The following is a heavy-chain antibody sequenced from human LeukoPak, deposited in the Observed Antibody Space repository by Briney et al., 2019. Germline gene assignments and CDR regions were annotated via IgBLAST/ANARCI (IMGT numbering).Heavy chain of an antibody. CDR2: IKSKTDGGTT. Sequence: GGSLRLSCAASGFTFSNAWMSWVRQAPGKGLEWVGRIKSKTDGGTTDYAAPVKGRFTISRDDSKNTLYLQMNSLKTEDTAVYYCTPDRATFYYYYGMDVWGQGTTVTVSS. CDR1: GFTFSNAW. D-gene: IGHD3-16*01. J-gene: IGHJ6*02. V-gene: IGHV3-15*01. CDR3: TPDRATFYYYYGMDV.